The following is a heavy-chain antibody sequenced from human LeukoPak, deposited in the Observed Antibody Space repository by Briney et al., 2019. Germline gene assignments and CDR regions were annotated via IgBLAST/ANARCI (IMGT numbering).Heavy chain of an antibody. J-gene: IGHJ3*01. Sequence: GGSLRLSCAASGFTFSSYAMSWVRQAPGKGLEWVSGISTGGGTTSYANSVKGRFTISRDNAEKSLFLLMNNLRVEDTALYYCARYGSYLDAVDFWGQGTLVTVTS. V-gene: IGHV3-23*01. D-gene: IGHD1-26*01. CDR3: ARYGSYLDAVDF. CDR1: GFTFSSYA. CDR2: ISTGGGTT.